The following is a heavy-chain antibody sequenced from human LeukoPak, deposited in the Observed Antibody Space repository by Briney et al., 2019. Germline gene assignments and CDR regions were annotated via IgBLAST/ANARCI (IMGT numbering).Heavy chain of an antibody. CDR2: IYPGDSDT. CDR1: GYSFTSYW. Sequence: GESLKISCKGAGYSFTSYWIGWVRQMPGKGLEWTGIIYPGDSDTRYSPSFQGQVTISADKSISTAYLQWSSLKASDTAMYYCARPDQPRTYDAFDIWGQGTMVTVSS. J-gene: IGHJ3*02. V-gene: IGHV5-51*01. CDR3: ARPDQPRTYDAFDI.